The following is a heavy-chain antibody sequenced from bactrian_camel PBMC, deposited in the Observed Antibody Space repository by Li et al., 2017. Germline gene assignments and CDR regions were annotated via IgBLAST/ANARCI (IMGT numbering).Heavy chain of an antibody. Sequence: HVQLVESGGTSVQPGGSLRVSCATSGFTFNNFWMHWVRQAPGKGLEWVSSISGAGSRNYADSVKGRFTISRDNAKNTVYLQMNSLKSEDSALYYCATVAGTFDSDYARARASVYWGQGTQVTVS. CDR2: SISGAGSR. CDR1: GFTFNNFW. CDR3: ATVAGTFDSDYARARASVY. D-gene: IGHD4*01. V-gene: IGHV3S1*01. J-gene: IGHJ4*01.